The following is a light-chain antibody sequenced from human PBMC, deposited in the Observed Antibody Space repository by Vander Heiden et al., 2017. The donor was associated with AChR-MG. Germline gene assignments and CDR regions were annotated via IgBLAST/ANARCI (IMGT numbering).Light chain of an antibody. CDR3: AAWDDSLTAWV. V-gene: IGLV1-47*01. CDR2: RNN. J-gene: IGLJ3*02. Sequence: QSVLTQPPSASGTPGQRVAISCSGGNSNIGNSDLFWYQQLPGTAPKLLIYRNNQRPSGVPDRFSGSKSGTSGSLAINGLRSEDEAHYYCAAWDDSLTAWVFGGGTKLTVL. CDR1: NSNIGNSD.